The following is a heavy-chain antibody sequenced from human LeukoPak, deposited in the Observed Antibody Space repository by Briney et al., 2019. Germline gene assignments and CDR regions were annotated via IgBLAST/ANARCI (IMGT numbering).Heavy chain of an antibody. V-gene: IGHV3-72*01. J-gene: IGHJ3*02. D-gene: IGHD6-25*01. CDR2: TRNEANGYST. CDR3: AREGRPSDXGIXQXXAFDI. Sequence: GGSLRLSCAASGFTFSGHFMDWVRQAPGKGLEWVGRTRNEANGYSTEYAASVNGRFTISRDDSENSLYLQMNSLKTEDTAVYFCAREGRPSDXGIXQXXAFDIWGQGTXVTVSS. CDR1: GFTFSGHF.